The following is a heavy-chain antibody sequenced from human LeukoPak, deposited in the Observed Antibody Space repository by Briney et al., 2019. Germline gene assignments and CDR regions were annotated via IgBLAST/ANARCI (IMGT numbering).Heavy chain of an antibody. CDR1: GFSLSTGGVG. V-gene: IGHV2-5*02. Sequence: SRPTLCHPPPPLTLTCTFSGFSLSTGGVGVGWIRQPPVKALEWLALIYWDDDKRYSPSLKSRLTITKDTSKNQVVLTMTNMDPVDTATYYCAHIVPMTTPGAFDIWGQGTMVTVSS. J-gene: IGHJ3*02. CDR3: AHIVPMTTPGAFDI. CDR2: IYWDDDK. D-gene: IGHD4-11*01.